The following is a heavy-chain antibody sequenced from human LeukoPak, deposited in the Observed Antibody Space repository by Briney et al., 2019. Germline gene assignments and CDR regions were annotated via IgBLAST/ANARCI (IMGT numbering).Heavy chain of an antibody. CDR2: IYYSGNT. V-gene: IGHV4-59*01. Sequence: PSETLSLTCTVSGGSINYYYWSWIRQPPGKGLEWIGYIYYSGNTNYNPSLKSRVTISVDTSKNQFSLKLSSVTAADTAVYYCARARASGYDWTHLIDYWGQGTLVTVSS. J-gene: IGHJ4*02. CDR1: GGSINYYY. D-gene: IGHD5-12*01. CDR3: ARARASGYDWTHLIDY.